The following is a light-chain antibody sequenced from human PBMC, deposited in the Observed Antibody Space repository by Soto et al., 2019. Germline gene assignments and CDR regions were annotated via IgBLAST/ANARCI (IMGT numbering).Light chain of an antibody. CDR3: QQYYSTPPYT. V-gene: IGKV4-1*01. J-gene: IGKJ2*01. CDR1: SSILYSSNNKNY. Sequence: IVMTQSPDSLAVSLGERATINCKSSSSILYSSNNKNYLAWYQQKSGQPPKLLIYWASTRESGVPDRFSGSGSGTDFTLTISSLQAEDVAVYYCQQYYSTPPYTFGQGTKLEIK. CDR2: WAS.